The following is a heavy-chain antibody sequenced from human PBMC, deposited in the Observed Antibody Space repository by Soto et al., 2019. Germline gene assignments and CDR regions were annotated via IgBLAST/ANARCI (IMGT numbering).Heavy chain of an antibody. Sequence: PGGSLRLSCAASGFTFSIYEMNWVRQSPGKGLEWVSYISSSGSTIYYADSVKGRFTISRDNAKNSLYLQMNSLRAEDTAVYYCERAQYYYDSSGYDYVFDYWGQGNLVPVSS. CDR1: GFTFSIYE. J-gene: IGHJ4*02. V-gene: IGHV3-48*03. D-gene: IGHD3-22*01. CDR3: ERAQYYYDSSGYDYVFDY. CDR2: ISSSGSTI.